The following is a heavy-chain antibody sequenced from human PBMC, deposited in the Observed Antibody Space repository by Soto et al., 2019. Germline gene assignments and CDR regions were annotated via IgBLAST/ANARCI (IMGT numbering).Heavy chain of an antibody. J-gene: IGHJ6*03. V-gene: IGHV1-8*01. CDR2: MNPNSGNT. CDR3: ARLAFIGGSGSVDYYYYMDV. CDR1: GYTFTSYD. D-gene: IGHD3-10*01. Sequence: QVQLVQSGAEVKKPGASVKVSCKASGYTFTSYDINWVRQATGQGLEWMGWMNPNSGNTGYAQKFQGRVTITRNTSISTAYMELSSLRSEDTAVYYCARLAFIGGSGSVDYYYYMDVWGKGTTVTVSS.